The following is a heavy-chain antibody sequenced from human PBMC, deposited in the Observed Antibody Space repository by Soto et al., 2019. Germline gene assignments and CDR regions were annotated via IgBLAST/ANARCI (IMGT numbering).Heavy chain of an antibody. J-gene: IGHJ4*02. CDR2: TYYRSKWSN. V-gene: IGHV6-1*01. CDR3: ARGNYGFNS. Sequence: PSQTRSPTCAISGDSVSSNSAASSSIRQSPSRGLEWLGRTYYRSKWSNDYAISVKSRITINPDTSKNQFSLHLNSVTPEDTAIYYCARGNYGFNSLGQGTLVTVSS. D-gene: IGHD4-17*01. CDR1: GDSVSSNSAA.